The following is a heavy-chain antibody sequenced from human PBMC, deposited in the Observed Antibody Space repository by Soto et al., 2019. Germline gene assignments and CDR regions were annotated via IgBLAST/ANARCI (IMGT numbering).Heavy chain of an antibody. Sequence: QVQLVESGGGVIQPGRSLRLSCAASGFTFSSYCMRWVRQAPGKGLEWVAVISYGGSNKYDADSVKGRFTFSRDNSHNTLYLQMNSLCDEDTAASYYAQQIGYSSSGSTYHAQYLQYWGRRTLVTVCS. V-gene: IGHV3-30*18. CDR2: ISYGGSNK. CDR3: AQQIGYSSSGSTYHAQYLQY. J-gene: IGHJ1*01. CDR1: GFTFSSYC. D-gene: IGHD6-13*01.